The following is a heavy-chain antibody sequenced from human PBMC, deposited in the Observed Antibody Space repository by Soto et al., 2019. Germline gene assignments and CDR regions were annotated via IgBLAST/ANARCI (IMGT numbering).Heavy chain of an antibody. CDR3: VRHGGRSMTTYQYYWYFDL. CDR2: VYYSGRT. D-gene: IGHD4-17*01. CDR1: GGSISSTSYY. V-gene: IGHV4-39*01. J-gene: IGHJ2*01. Sequence: QLQLQESGPGLVKPSETLSLTCIVSGGSISSTSYYWGWIRQPPGKGLEWIGSVYYSGRTYYSPSLMSRITISVDTSENQFFLKLSSVTAADTAVYCCVRHGGRSMTTYQYYWYFDLWGRGTLVTVSS.